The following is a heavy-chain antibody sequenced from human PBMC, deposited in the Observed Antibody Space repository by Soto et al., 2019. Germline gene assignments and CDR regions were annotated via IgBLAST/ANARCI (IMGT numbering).Heavy chain of an antibody. CDR2: INPSGGST. Sequence: ASVKVSCKASGYTFTSYYMHWVRQAPGQGLEWMGIINPSGGSTSYAQKFQGRVTMTRDTSTSTVYMELSSLRSEDTAVYYCAREGYCTNGVFYQSIAAAGMLDYRGQGTLVTGFS. J-gene: IGHJ4*02. CDR1: GYTFTSYY. D-gene: IGHD2-8*01. CDR3: AREGYCTNGVFYQSIAAAGMLDY. V-gene: IGHV1-46*03.